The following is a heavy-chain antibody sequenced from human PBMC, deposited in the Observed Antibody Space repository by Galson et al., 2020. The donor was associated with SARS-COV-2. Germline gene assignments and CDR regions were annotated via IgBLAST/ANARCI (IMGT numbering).Heavy chain of an antibody. CDR3: ASPRDPNWNYDRGYAYDI. Sequence: ASVKVSCKASGYTFTSYGISWVRQAPGQGLEWMGWISAYNGNTNYAQKLQGRVTMTTDTSTSTAYMELRSLRSDDTAVYYCASPRDPNWNYDRGYAYDIWGQGTMVTVSS. CDR1: GYTFTSYG. CDR2: ISAYNGNT. J-gene: IGHJ3*02. V-gene: IGHV1-18*01. D-gene: IGHD1-7*01.